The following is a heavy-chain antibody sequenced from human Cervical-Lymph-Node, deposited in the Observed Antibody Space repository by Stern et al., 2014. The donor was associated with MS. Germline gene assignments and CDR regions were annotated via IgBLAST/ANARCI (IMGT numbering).Heavy chain of an antibody. CDR1: GFTFSSYG. CDR3: AKGDSSSPLEY. CDR2: IWYDGSNK. J-gene: IGHJ4*02. V-gene: IGHV3-33*06. D-gene: IGHD6-6*01. Sequence: VQLVESGGGVVQPGRSLRISCAASGFTFSSYGIHWVRQTPGKGLEWVAVIWYDGSNKYYADSVKGRFPISRDNSENTVYLQMNSLRPEDTAVYYCAKGDSSSPLEYWGQGTLVTVSS.